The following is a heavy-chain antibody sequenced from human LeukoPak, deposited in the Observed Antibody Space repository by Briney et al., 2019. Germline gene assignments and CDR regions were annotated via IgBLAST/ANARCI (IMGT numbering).Heavy chain of an antibody. CDR3: ARGFGTSWFYS. D-gene: IGHD2-2*01. CDR2: INEGSSVI. CDR1: RFTFSIYS. Sequence: GGTLSLSCAASRFTFSIYSLTRLRQAPGKGLEWIAYINEGSSVIYYAVSVEGRFTVSRDNAKNSLYLQMNSLRGDDTAVYYCARGFGTSWFYSWGQGTLVTVSS. V-gene: IGHV3-48*04. J-gene: IGHJ5*01.